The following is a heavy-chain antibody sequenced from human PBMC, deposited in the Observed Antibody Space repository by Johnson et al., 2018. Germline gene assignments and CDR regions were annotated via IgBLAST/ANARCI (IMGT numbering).Heavy chain of an antibody. CDR1: GGSISSNS. Sequence: QVQLQESGPGLVKPSETLSLTCTVSGGSISSNSCSWIRQSPGMGLQWIGYIHYSGSTSYNPSLKSRVPMSVDASKNEFYLEVTSVTAADTAVYYCEKIKEGGASFDIWGQGTVVTVSS. V-gene: IGHV4-59*01. J-gene: IGHJ3*02. CDR3: EKIKEGGASFDI. D-gene: IGHD3-16*01. CDR2: IHYSGST.